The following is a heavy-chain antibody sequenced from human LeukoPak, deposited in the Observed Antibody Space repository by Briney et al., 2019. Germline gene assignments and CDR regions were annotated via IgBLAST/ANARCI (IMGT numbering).Heavy chain of an antibody. D-gene: IGHD6-13*01. CDR3: ASPSSSWNYYYGMDV. V-gene: IGHV1-46*01. CDR1: GYTFTSYH. CDR2: INPSGGST. Sequence: ASVKVSCKASGYTFTSYHMHWVRQAPGQGLEWMGIINPSGGSTSYAQKFQGRVTMTRDTSTSTVYMELSSLRSEDTAVYYCASPSSSWNYYYGMDVWGKGTTVTVSS. J-gene: IGHJ6*04.